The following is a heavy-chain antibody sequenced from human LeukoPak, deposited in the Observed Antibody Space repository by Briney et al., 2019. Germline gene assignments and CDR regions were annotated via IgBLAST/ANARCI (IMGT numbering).Heavy chain of an antibody. CDR3: ARDYSANPRVLDF. D-gene: IGHD4/OR15-4a*01. CDR1: GGSISSYY. CDR2: FYYSGTT. V-gene: IGHV4-59*01. Sequence: SETLSLTCTVSGGSISSYYWTWIRQPPGKGLEWTGHFYYSGTTDYNPSLKSRVTISVDTSKNRFSLKLTSVTAADTAVYYCARDYSANPRVLDFWGQGSLVTVSS. J-gene: IGHJ4*02.